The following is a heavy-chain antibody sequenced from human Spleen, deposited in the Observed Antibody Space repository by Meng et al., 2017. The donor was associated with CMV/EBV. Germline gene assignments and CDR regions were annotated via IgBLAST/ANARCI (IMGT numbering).Heavy chain of an antibody. CDR3: ARDWECLDRSDVFDI. Sequence: SETLSLTCTVSGGSVSSAGYYWSWIRQPPGKGLEWIGHIYDSGSTNHNPSLKSRVTISVDTSKNQFSLKLSSVTAADTAVYYCARDWECLDRSDVFDIWGQGTMVTVSS. CDR1: GGSVSSAGYY. CDR2: IYDSGST. V-gene: IGHV4-61*08. D-gene: IGHD3-9*01. J-gene: IGHJ3*02.